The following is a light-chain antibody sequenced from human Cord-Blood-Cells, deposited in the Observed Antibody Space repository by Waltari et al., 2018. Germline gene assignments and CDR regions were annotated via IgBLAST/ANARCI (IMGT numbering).Light chain of an antibody. CDR3: QQSYSTPLIT. CDR1: QSSSSY. V-gene: IGKV1-39*01. Sequence: DIQMTQSPSSLSASVGDRVTITCRASQSSSSYLNWYQQKPGKAPKLLIYAASSLQSGVPSRFSGSGSGTDFTLTISSLQPEDFATYYCQQSYSTPLITFGQGTRLEIK. CDR2: AAS. J-gene: IGKJ5*01.